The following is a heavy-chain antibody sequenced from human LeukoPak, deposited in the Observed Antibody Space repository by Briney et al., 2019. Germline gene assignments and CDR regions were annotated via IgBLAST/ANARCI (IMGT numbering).Heavy chain of an antibody. J-gene: IGHJ4*02. CDR2: ISNNGSNE. Sequence: GGSLRLSCAASGFTFSSYVMHWVRQAPGKGLEWVAIISNNGSNEYYADSVKGRFTISRDKSKNTLYLQMNSLRAADTAISFCERCAGAYSHPYDYWGQGTLVTVSS. V-gene: IGHV3-30*04. D-gene: IGHD4/OR15-4a*01. CDR1: GFTFSSYV. CDR3: ERCAGAYSHPYDY.